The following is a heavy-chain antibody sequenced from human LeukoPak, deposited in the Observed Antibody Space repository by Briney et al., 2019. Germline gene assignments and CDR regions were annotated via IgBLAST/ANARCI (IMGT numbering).Heavy chain of an antibody. CDR3: ASEDNTGSSAY. D-gene: IGHD3-22*01. CDR1: GFTFSNFW. V-gene: IGHV3-7*01. J-gene: IGHJ4*02. CDR2: IKQDGSEK. Sequence: GGSLRLSCAASGFTFSNFWMSRVRQAPGKGLEWVANIKQDGSEKYYVDSVKGRFTISRDNAKNSLYLQMSSLRGDDTALYYCASEDNTGSSAYWGQGTLVTVSS.